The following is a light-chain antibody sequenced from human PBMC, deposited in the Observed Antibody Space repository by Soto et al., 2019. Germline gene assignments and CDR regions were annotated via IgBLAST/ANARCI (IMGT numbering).Light chain of an antibody. Sequence: QPVLTQSPSASASLGASVKLTCTLSSGHSSYAIAWHQQQPEKGPRYLMKVNSDGSHNKGDGIPDRFSGSSSGAERYLTNSSLQSEDEADYYCQTWGTGIHVFGTGTKVTVL. J-gene: IGLJ1*01. CDR3: QTWGTGIHV. V-gene: IGLV4-69*01. CDR1: SGHSSYA. CDR2: VNSDGSH.